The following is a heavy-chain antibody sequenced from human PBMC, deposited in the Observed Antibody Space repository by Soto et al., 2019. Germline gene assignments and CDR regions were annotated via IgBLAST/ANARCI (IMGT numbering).Heavy chain of an antibody. D-gene: IGHD3-10*01. CDR1: GGSISSGDYY. J-gene: IGHJ4*02. CDR2: IYYSGST. Sequence: SETLSLTCTVSGGSISSGDYYCSWIRQPPGKGLEWIGYIYYSGSTYYNPSLKSRVTISVDTSKNQFSLKLSSVTAADTAVYYCARAQGSGFLVSWGQGTLVTV. CDR3: ARAQGSGFLVS. V-gene: IGHV4-30-4*01.